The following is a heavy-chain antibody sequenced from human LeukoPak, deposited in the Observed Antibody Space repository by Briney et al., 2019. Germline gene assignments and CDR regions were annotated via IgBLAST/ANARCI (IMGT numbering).Heavy chain of an antibody. J-gene: IGHJ4*02. V-gene: IGHV3-7*01. Sequence: GGSLRLSCAASGFIFSSYWMSWVRQAPGKGLEWVANIKQDGSEKYYVDSVKGRFTISRDNTKNSPYLQMNSLRAEDTAVYYCARDDTVTTRVGFIDWGQGTLVTVSS. D-gene: IGHD4-17*01. CDR3: ARDDTVTTRVGFID. CDR2: IKQDGSEK. CDR1: GFIFSSYW.